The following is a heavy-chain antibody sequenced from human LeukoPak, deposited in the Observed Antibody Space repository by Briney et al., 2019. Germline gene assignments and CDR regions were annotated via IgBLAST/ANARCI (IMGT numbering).Heavy chain of an antibody. Sequence: SVKVSCKASGGTFSSYTISWVRQAPGQGLEWMGGIIPIFGTANYAQKFQGRVTITADESTSTAYMELSSLRSEDTAVYYCAREYCSSTSCSGGVYYYYYGMDVWGQGTTVTVSS. CDR2: IIPIFGTA. CDR1: GGTFSSYT. CDR3: AREYCSSTSCSGGVYYYYYGMDV. D-gene: IGHD2-2*01. V-gene: IGHV1-69*13. J-gene: IGHJ6*02.